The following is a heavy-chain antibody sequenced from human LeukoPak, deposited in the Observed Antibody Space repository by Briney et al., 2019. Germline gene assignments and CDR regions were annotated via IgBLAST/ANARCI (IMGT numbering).Heavy chain of an antibody. D-gene: IGHD3-10*01. J-gene: IGHJ4*02. Sequence: PGGSLRLSCAASGFTFSSYAMSWVRQAPGKGLEWVSAISGSGGSTYYADSVKGRFTISRDNSKNTLYLQMNSLRAEDTAVYYCAKDGKSLLRGVRYYYFDYWGQGTLVTVSS. CDR1: GFTFSSYA. CDR3: AKDGKSLLRGVRYYYFDY. V-gene: IGHV3-23*01. CDR2: ISGSGGST.